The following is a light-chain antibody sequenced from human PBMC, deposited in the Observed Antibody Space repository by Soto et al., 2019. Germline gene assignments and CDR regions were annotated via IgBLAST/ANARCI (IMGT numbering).Light chain of an antibody. V-gene: IGLV3-21*02. CDR2: DDS. CDR3: HVWDSSRNHVV. CDR1: NIEAKN. Sequence: SYELTQPPSVSVAPGQTATITCGGRNIEAKNVHWYQQKPGQAPVLVVYDDSDRPSGIPERFSGSNSGNTATLTISRVEAGDEADYYCHVWDSSRNHVVFGGGTKLTVL. J-gene: IGLJ2*01.